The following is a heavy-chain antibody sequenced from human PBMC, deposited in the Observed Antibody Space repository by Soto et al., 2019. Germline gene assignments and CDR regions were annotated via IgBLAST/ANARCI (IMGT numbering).Heavy chain of an antibody. D-gene: IGHD2-2*02. Sequence: ASVKVSCKASGYTFTGYYMHWVRQAPGQGLEWMGWINPNSGGTNYAQKFQGRVTMTRDTSISTAYMELSRLRSDDTAVYYCARYRVVLVTAAIEYYRMDVRGQGTTVPVSS. V-gene: IGHV1-2*02. CDR1: GYTFTGYY. CDR2: INPNSGGT. J-gene: IGHJ6*02. CDR3: ARYRVVLVTAAIEYYRMDV.